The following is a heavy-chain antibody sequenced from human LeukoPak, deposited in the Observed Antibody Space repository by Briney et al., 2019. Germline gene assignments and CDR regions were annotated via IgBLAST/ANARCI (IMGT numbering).Heavy chain of an antibody. D-gene: IGHD4-23*01. V-gene: IGHV4-59*12. CDR3: ARVGVDYSGNILKYFFDY. J-gene: IGHJ4*02. CDR1: GGSINSYQ. Sequence: SETLSLTCTVSGGSINSYQWSWIRQPPGKGLEWLGNIYYSGSANYNPSLTSRVIISVDTSKNQFSLKLSPVIAADTAVYYCARVGVDYSGNILKYFFDYWGQGTLVTVSS. CDR2: IYYSGSA.